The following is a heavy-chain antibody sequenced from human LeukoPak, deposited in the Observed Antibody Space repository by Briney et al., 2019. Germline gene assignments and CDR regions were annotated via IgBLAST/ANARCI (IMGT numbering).Heavy chain of an antibody. CDR1: GFTVSSNY. V-gene: IGHV3-66*01. CDR2: IYSGGST. Sequence: GGSLRLSCAASGFTVSSNYMSWVRQAPGKGLEWDSVIYSGGSTYYADSVKGRFTISRDNSKNTLYLQMNSLRAEDTAVYYCARVGRGVFARYYYYCGMDVWGQGTTVTVSS. J-gene: IGHJ6*02. CDR3: ARVGRGVFARYYYYCGMDV. D-gene: IGHD3-10*01.